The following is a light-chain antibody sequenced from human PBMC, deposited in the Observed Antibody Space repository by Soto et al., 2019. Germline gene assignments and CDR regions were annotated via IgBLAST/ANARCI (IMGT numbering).Light chain of an antibody. J-gene: IGKJ2*01. Sequence: DIVMTQSPDSLAVSLGERATINCKSSQSVLYSSNNKNYLAWYQQKPGQPPKLLIYWASTRESGVPDRFSGSGSGTDFSITISSLQAEDVVVYFCHQYYSNPQTFGQGTKLEIK. CDR1: QSVLYSSNNKNY. CDR2: WAS. V-gene: IGKV4-1*01. CDR3: HQYYSNPQT.